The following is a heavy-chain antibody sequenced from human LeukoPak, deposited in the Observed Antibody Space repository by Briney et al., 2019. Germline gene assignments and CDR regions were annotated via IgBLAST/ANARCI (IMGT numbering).Heavy chain of an antibody. D-gene: IGHD2-15*01. Sequence: GRSLRLSCAASGFTFSSYGMHWVRQAPGKGLEWVAVISYDGSNKYYADPVKGRFTISRDNSKNTLYLQMNSLRAEDTAVYYCARDRRYCSGGSCLFYYYGMDVWGQGTTVTVSS. J-gene: IGHJ6*02. CDR2: ISYDGSNK. CDR3: ARDRRYCSGGSCLFYYYGMDV. CDR1: GFTFSSYG. V-gene: IGHV3-30*03.